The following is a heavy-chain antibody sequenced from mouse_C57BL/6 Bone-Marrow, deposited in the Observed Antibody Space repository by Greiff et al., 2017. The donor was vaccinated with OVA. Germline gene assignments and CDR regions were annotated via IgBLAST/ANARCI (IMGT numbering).Heavy chain of an antibody. Sequence: EVQLVESGAELVRPGASVKLSCTASGFNIKDDYMHWVKQRPEQGLEWIGWIDPENGDTEYASKFQGKATITADTSSNTAYLQLSSLTSEDTAVYYCTKDGYWYAMDYWGQGTSVTVSS. J-gene: IGHJ4*01. D-gene: IGHD2-3*01. CDR2: IDPENGDT. V-gene: IGHV14-4*01. CDR1: GFNIKDDY. CDR3: TKDGYWYAMDY.